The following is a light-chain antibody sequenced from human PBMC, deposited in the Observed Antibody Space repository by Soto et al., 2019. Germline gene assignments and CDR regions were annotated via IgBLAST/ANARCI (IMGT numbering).Light chain of an antibody. CDR3: QQCYSTPRT. CDR2: AAS. J-gene: IGKJ1*01. CDR1: QSISSY. Sequence: IQLTQSPSCLSASVEDKVTITCRPSQSISSYLNWYQQDPGIAPNLLIYAASSLQSGVPSRFSVSVSETDFTLPISRLQPEDVATYYCQQCYSTPRTFGQGATLDIK. V-gene: IGKV1-39*01.